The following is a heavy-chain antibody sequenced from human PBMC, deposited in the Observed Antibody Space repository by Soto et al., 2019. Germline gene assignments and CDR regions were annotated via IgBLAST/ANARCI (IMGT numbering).Heavy chain of an antibody. D-gene: IGHD3-10*01. CDR3: ARHLGAVRAPVDY. V-gene: IGHV4-39*01. Sequence: ASETLSLTCTVSGGSISSSSYYWGWIRQPPGKGLEWIGSIYYSGSTYYNPSLKSRVTISVDTSKNQFSLKLSSVTAADTAVYYCARHLGAVRAPVDYWGQGTLVTVSS. J-gene: IGHJ4*02. CDR2: IYYSGST. CDR1: GGSISSSSYY.